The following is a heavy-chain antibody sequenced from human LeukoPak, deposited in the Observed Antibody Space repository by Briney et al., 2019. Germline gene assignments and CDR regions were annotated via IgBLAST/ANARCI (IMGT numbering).Heavy chain of an antibody. Sequence: GGSLRLSCAASGFTFSSYAMHWVRQAPGKGLEWVAVISYDGSNKYYADSVKGRFTISRDNSKNTLYLQMNSLRAEDTAVYSCARGLDCSSTSCYGLYAFDIWGQGTLVTVSS. CDR2: ISYDGSNK. V-gene: IGHV3-30-3*01. J-gene: IGHJ3*02. D-gene: IGHD2-2*01. CDR1: GFTFSSYA. CDR3: ARGLDCSSTSCYGLYAFDI.